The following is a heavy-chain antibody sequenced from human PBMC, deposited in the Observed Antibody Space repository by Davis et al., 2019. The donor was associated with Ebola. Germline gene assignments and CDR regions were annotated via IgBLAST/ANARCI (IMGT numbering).Heavy chain of an antibody. J-gene: IGHJ4*02. V-gene: IGHV3-23*01. Sequence: GGSLRLSCAASGFTFSNYAMSWVRQAPGKGLEWVSGISGSGATTYYADSVKGRFTISRDNSKNTLYLQMNSLRAEDTAVYYCTTQWLVLGNRDYWGQGTLVTVSS. CDR1: GFTFSNYA. CDR3: TTQWLVLGNRDY. CDR2: ISGSGATT. D-gene: IGHD6-19*01.